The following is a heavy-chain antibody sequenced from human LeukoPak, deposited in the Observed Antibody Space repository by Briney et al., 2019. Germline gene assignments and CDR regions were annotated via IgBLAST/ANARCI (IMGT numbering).Heavy chain of an antibody. CDR2: MNPNSGNT. CDR3: ARTQKGRIAATDLYYFDY. J-gene: IGHJ4*02. CDR1: GYTFTSYD. Sequence: ASVKVSCKASGYTFTSYDINWVRQATGQGLEWMGWMNPNSGNTGYAQKFQGRVTMTRNTSISTAYMELSSLRSEDTAVYYCARTQKGRIAATDLYYFDYWGQGTLVTVSS. D-gene: IGHD6-13*01. V-gene: IGHV1-8*01.